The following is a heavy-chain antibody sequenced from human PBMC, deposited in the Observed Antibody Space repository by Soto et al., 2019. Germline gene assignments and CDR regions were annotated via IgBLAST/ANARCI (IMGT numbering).Heavy chain of an antibody. V-gene: IGHV1-69*06. D-gene: IGHD6-6*01. CDR2: IIPIFGTA. J-gene: IGHJ6*02. Sequence: QVQLVQSGAEVKKPGSSVKVSCKASGGTFSSYAISWVRQAPGQGLEWMGGIIPIFGTANYAQKFQGRVTITPDKSTSTAYMELSSLRSEDTAVYYCARPYSSSSGYYYYGIDVWGQGTTVTVSS. CDR3: ARPYSSSSGYYYYGIDV. CDR1: GGTFSSYA.